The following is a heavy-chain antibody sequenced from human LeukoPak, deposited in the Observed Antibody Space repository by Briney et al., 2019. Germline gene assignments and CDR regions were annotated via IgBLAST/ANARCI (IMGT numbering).Heavy chain of an antibody. CDR1: GGSFSGYY. CDR3: ARSFAISQGLDP. Sequence: PSETLSLTCAVYGGSFSGYYWSWIRQPPGKGLEWIGEINHSRSTNYNPSLKSRVTISVDTSKNQFSLNLSSVTAADTAVYYCARSFAISQGLDPWGQGALVTVSS. J-gene: IGHJ5*02. V-gene: IGHV4-34*01. CDR2: INHSRST. D-gene: IGHD3-16*01.